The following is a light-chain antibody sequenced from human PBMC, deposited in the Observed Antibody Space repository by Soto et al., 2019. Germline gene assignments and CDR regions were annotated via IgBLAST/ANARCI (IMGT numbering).Light chain of an antibody. CDR1: SSDVGGYNY. J-gene: IGLJ1*01. CDR3: CSYAGTRTSWV. V-gene: IGLV2-11*01. Sequence: QSALTQPRSVSGSPGQSVTISCTGTSSDVGGYNYVSWYQQHPGKAPKLMIYDVNKRPSGVPDRFSGSKSGSTASLTISGLQSEDEADYFCCSYAGTRTSWVFGTGTKLTVL. CDR2: DVN.